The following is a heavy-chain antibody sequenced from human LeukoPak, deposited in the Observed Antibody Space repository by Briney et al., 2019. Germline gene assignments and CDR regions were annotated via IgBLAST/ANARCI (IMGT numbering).Heavy chain of an antibody. CDR2: ISSSSSTI. D-gene: IGHD6-13*01. CDR3: ARDIPLPIAAAGTFDY. J-gene: IGHJ4*02. CDR1: YY. V-gene: IGHV3-11*04. Sequence: YYWGWIRQPPGKGLEWVPYISSSSSTIYYADSVKGRFTISRDNAKNSLYLQMNSLRAEDTAVYYCARDIPLPIAAAGTFDYWGQGTLVTVSS.